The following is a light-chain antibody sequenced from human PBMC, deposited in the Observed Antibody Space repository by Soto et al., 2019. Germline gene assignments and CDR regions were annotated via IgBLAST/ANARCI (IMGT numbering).Light chain of an antibody. CDR1: QSISSW. V-gene: IGKV1-5*03. J-gene: IGKJ1*01. CDR2: KAS. Sequence: DIQMTQSPSTLSASVGDRVTITCRASQSISSWLTWYQQKAGQAPKLLIYKASIVESGVPSRFSVSGSGTEFTLDISSLQPDDSATYYCQQYSYFATFGQGTRVEVK. CDR3: QQYSYFAT.